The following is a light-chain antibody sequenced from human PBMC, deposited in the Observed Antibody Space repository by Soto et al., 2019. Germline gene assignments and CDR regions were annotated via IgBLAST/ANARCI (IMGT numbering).Light chain of an antibody. CDR3: QQYDSYPIT. Sequence: DIQITQSSSSLSSFLGDIVIFTCLSSQGIPNLLVWYQQKPEKAPKSLIYGTSNLESGVPSRFSGSGSGTDYTLTISSLQPEDFATYYCQQYDSYPITFGQGTRLEIK. CDR1: QGIPNL. V-gene: IGKV1D-16*01. CDR2: GTS. J-gene: IGKJ5*01.